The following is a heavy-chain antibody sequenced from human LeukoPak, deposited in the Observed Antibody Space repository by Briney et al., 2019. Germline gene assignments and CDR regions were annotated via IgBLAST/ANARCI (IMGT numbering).Heavy chain of an antibody. V-gene: IGHV1-2*02. CDR3: ARPMTGTGLTYYYYGMDI. CDR2: INPNSGGT. CDR1: GYTFTGYY. Sequence: ASVKVSCKASGYTFTGYYLHWVRQAPGQGLEWLGWINPNSGGTHYAQKFQGRVTVTRDTSISTAYMELNSLRSEDTALYYCARPMTGTGLTYYYYGMDIWGQGTTVTIAS. D-gene: IGHD1-1*01. J-gene: IGHJ6*02.